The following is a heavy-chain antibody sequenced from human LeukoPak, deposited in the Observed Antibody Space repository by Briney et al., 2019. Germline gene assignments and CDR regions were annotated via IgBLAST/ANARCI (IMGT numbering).Heavy chain of an antibody. V-gene: IGHV3-49*04. CDR2: IRSKAYGGTT. D-gene: IGHD1-26*01. Sequence: GGSLRLSCTASGFTFGDYAVSWVRQAPGKGLEWVGFIRSKAYGGTTEYAASVKGRFTISRDDSKSIAYLQMNSLKTEDTAVYYCIRSGSYSGPDYWGQGTLVTVSS. CDR1: GFTFGDYA. CDR3: IRSGSYSGPDY. J-gene: IGHJ4*02.